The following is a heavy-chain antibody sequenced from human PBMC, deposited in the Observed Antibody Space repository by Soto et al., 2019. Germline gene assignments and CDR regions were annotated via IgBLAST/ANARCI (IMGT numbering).Heavy chain of an antibody. CDR1: GDSASSNSAA. Sequence: SQTLSLTCAICGDSASSNSAAWNLIRQSPSRGLEWLGRTYYRSKWYNDYAVSVKSRITINPDTSKNQFSLQLNSVTPEDTAVYYCARDLYSSSSYYPRRSLFGMDVWGQGTTVTVSS. V-gene: IGHV6-1*01. CDR3: ARDLYSSSSYYPRRSLFGMDV. J-gene: IGHJ6*02. D-gene: IGHD6-13*01. CDR2: TYYRSKWYN.